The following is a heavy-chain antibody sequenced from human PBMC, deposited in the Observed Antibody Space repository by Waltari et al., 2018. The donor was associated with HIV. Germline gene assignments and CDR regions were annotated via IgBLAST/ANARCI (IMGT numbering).Heavy chain of an antibody. V-gene: IGHV4-39*01. D-gene: IGHD5-18*01. J-gene: IGHJ2*01. CDR2: IYYSGST. CDR3: ARVQTGVDTAMVNRYFDL. Sequence: QLQLQESGPGLVKPSETLSLTCTVSGGSISSSSYYWVWIRQPPGKGLEWIGSIYYSGSTYYNPSLKSRVTISVDTSKNQFSLKLSSVTAADTAVYYCARVQTGVDTAMVNRYFDLWGRGTLVTVSS. CDR1: GGSISSSSYY.